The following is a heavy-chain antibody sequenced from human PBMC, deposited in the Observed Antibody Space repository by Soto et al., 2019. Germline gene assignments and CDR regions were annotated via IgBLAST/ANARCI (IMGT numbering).Heavy chain of an antibody. CDR2: ISGSGGST. CDR1: GFTFSSYA. Sequence: EVQLLESGGGLVQPGGSLRLSCAASGFTFSSYAMSWVRQAPGKGLEWVSDISGSGGSTYYADSVKGRFTISRDNSKNTLYLQMNSLRAEDTAVYYCAKDRGSGSGWYVSDYWGQGTLVTVSS. J-gene: IGHJ4*02. CDR3: AKDRGSGSGWYVSDY. D-gene: IGHD6-19*01. V-gene: IGHV3-23*01.